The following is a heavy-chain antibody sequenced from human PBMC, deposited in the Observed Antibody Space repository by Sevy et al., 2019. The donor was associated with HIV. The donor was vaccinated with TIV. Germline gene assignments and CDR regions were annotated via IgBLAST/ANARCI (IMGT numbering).Heavy chain of an antibody. CDR2: IYYSGST. CDR3: AGVYYGAGSYNYYYMDV. J-gene: IGHJ6*03. Sequence: SETLSLTCTVSGGSISSSSYYWGWIRQPPGKGLEWIGSIYYSGSTYYNPSLKSQVTISVDTSKNQFSLKLSSVTAAETAVYYYAGVYYGAGSYNYYYMDVWGKGTTVTVSS. CDR1: GGSISSSSYY. V-gene: IGHV4-39*01. D-gene: IGHD3-10*01.